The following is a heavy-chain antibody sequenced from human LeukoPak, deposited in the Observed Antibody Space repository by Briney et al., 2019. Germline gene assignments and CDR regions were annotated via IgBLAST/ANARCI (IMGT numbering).Heavy chain of an antibody. CDR1: GGSFSGYY. D-gene: IGHD3-22*01. CDR3: ARVPLGYYDSSGFDY. J-gene: IGHJ4*02. Sequence: SETLSLTCAVYGGSFSGYYWSWIRQPPGKGLEWIGEINHSGSTNYNPPLKSRVTISVDTPKIQFSLKLSSVTAADTAVYYCARVPLGYYDSSGFDYWGQGTLVTVSS. CDR2: INHSGST. V-gene: IGHV4-34*01.